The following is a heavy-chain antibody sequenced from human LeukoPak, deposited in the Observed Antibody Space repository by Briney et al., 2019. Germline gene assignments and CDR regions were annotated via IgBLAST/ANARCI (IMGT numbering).Heavy chain of an antibody. Sequence: GGSLSLSCTVSGFTFSSYWMSWVRQAPGKGLEWVANIKQDGSEKYFVDSVKGRFTISRDNAKNSLYLQMNSLRAEDTAVYYCARSPKMTTVTTTRFDYWGQGTLVTVSS. J-gene: IGHJ4*02. CDR2: IKQDGSEK. CDR3: ARSPKMTTVTTTRFDY. CDR1: GFTFSSYW. D-gene: IGHD4-11*01. V-gene: IGHV3-7*01.